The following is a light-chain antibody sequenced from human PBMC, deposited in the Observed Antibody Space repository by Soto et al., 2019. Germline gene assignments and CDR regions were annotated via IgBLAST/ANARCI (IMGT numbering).Light chain of an antibody. CDR2: SDN. Sequence: SYELTQPPSVSAAPGKTATITCGGNNIGNLDVHWYQQKPGQAPVLVIFSDNDRPSGIPGRFSGSNSGNTDTLTIGRVDAGDEANYYCQVWDGSTDAVFGGGTKLTVL. V-gene: IGLV3-21*04. J-gene: IGLJ2*01. CDR1: NIGNLD. CDR3: QVWDGSTDAV.